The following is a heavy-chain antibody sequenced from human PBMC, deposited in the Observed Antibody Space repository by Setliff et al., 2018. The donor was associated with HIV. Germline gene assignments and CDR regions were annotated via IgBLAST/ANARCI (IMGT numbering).Heavy chain of an antibody. CDR1: GGSISSYY. J-gene: IGHJ4*02. V-gene: IGHV4-4*07. Sequence: SETLSLTCTVSGGSISSYYWSWFRQPAGKGLEWIGHIYISGRTNYNPSFNSRVTMSVDTSKNQFSLRLTSVTAADTAMYHCARGVRDNSGWSSYYFDYWGQGTLVTVSS. D-gene: IGHD6-19*01. CDR3: ARGVRDNSGWSSYYFDY. CDR2: IYISGRT.